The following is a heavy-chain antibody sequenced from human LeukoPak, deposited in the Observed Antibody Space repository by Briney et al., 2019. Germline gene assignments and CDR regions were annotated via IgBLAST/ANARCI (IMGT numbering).Heavy chain of an antibody. CDR3: ARHLGGSYSSFDY. D-gene: IGHD1-26*01. J-gene: IGHJ4*02. V-gene: IGHV4-39*01. CDR1: GGSISSSSYY. Sequence: SETLSLTCTVSGGSISSSSYYWGWIRQPPGKGLEWIGSIYYSGSTYYNPSLKSRVTISVDTSKNQFSLKLSSVTAADTAVYYCARHLGGSYSSFDYWGQGTLVTVSS. CDR2: IYYSGST.